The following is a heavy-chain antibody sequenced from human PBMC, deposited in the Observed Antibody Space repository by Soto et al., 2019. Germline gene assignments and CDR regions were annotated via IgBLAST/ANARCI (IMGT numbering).Heavy chain of an antibody. CDR2: IFWDDDK. J-gene: IGHJ4*02. V-gene: IGHV2-5*02. CDR3: AHRYYDSYRRSFDY. CDR1: GFSLSTSGVG. D-gene: IGHD3-3*01. Sequence: QITLKESGPTLVKPTQTLTLTCTFSGFSLSTSGVGVGWIRQPPGKALEWLALIFWDDDKRYSPSLKSRLTITKDTSKKQVVLTMTNMDPVDTATYYCAHRYYDSYRRSFDYWGQGTLVTVSS.